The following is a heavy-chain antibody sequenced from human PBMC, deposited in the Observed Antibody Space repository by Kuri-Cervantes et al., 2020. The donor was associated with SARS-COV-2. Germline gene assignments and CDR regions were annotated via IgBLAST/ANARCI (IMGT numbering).Heavy chain of an antibody. CDR1: GGSFSGYY. CDR3: ARDTRRLCSSTSCYYHRGYFDY. J-gene: IGHJ4*02. V-gene: IGHV4-34*01. Sequence: GSLRLSCAVYGGSFSGYYWSWIRQPPGKGLEWIGEINHSGSTNYNPSLKSRVTISVDTSKNQFSLKLSSVTAADTAVYYCARDTRRLCSSTSCYYHRGYFDYWGQGTPVTVSS. CDR2: INHSGST. D-gene: IGHD2-2*01.